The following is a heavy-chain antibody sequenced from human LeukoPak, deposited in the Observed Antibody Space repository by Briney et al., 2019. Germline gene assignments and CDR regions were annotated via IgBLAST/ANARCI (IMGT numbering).Heavy chain of an antibody. D-gene: IGHD4-23*01. CDR2: FYYSGST. J-gene: IGHJ3*02. CDR1: GGSISSYY. CDR3: ARRSTVAWAFDI. Sequence: PSETLSLTCTVSGGSISSYYWSWIRQPPGKGLEWIGYFYYSGSTNYNPSLKSPVTISVDTSKNQLSLKLSSVTAADTAVYYCARRSTVAWAFDIWGQGTMVTVSS. V-gene: IGHV4-59*08.